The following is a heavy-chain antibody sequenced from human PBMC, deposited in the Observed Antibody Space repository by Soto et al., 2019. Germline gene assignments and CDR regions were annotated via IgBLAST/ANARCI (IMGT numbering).Heavy chain of an antibody. Sequence: EVQVLESGGGLVQPGGSLRLSCAGSGFTFINYAMNWVRQAPGKGLEWVSSISGGGDAAFFPDSVRGRFTISRDNSKNTVTLQSNSLGVDDTAVYYCARKILGSTTRPNYWYFELWGRGTLVTVSS. J-gene: IGHJ2*01. V-gene: IGHV3-23*01. CDR1: GFTFINYA. CDR2: ISGGGDAA. D-gene: IGHD7-27*01. CDR3: ARKILGSTTRPNYWYFEL.